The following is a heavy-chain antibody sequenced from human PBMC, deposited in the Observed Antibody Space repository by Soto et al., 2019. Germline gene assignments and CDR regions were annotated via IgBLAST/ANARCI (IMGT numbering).Heavy chain of an antibody. V-gene: IGHV5-51*07. J-gene: IGHJ6*02. CDR1: GYSFTSYL. CDR2: ISHGDADI. D-gene: IGHD3-22*01. CDR3: ARGAYYYDSSGYTFYGMDV. Sequence: PASSLKISWNGAGYSFTSYLNCVVHQMPREGLGWMGIISHGDADIYYSPSYQGHVTISAEKSISTAYLQWSSLKDSDTAMYYCARGAYYYDSSGYTFYGMDVWGQGTTVTVSS.